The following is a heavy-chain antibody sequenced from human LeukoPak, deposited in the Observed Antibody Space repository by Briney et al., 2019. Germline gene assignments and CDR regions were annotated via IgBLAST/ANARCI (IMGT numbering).Heavy chain of an antibody. Sequence: SETLSLTCTVSGGSVSGSYWSWIRQPPGKGLEWIGYIYHSGSTYYNPSLKSRVTISVDKSKNQFSLKLSSVTAADTAVYYCARSPTDYYDSSGYYYGFDYWGQGTLVTVSS. V-gene: IGHV4-59*02. CDR1: GGSVSGSY. CDR2: IYHSGST. D-gene: IGHD3-22*01. J-gene: IGHJ4*02. CDR3: ARSPTDYYDSSGYYYGFDY.